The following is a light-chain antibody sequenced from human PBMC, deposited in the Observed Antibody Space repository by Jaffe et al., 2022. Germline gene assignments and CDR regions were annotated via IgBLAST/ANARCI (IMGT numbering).Light chain of an antibody. V-gene: IGKV1-39*01. CDR3: QQSYTGLT. Sequence: DIQMTQSPSSLSASVGDRVTITCRASQSISSYLNWYQQKPGKAPKLLIYAASSLQSGVPSRFSGSGSGTDFTLTISSLQPEDFATYYCQQSYTGLTFGGGTKVEIK. J-gene: IGKJ4*01. CDR1: QSISSY. CDR2: AAS.